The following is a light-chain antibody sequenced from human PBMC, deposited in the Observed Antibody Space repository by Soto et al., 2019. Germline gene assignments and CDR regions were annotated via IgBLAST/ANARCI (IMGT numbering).Light chain of an antibody. CDR3: QQTDSFPYT. CDR2: AAS. Sequence: DIQMTQSPSSLSASVGDRVTITCRASQGIANYLAWYQQKPGKVPKLLIYAASTLEPGVPSRFSGSGFGTDFTLSISSLQPEDFATYYCQQTDSFPYTFGQGTNLEIK. J-gene: IGKJ2*01. CDR1: QGIANY. V-gene: IGKV1-27*01.